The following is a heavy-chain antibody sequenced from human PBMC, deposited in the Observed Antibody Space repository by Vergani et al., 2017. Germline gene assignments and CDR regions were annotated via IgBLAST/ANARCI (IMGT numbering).Heavy chain of an antibody. D-gene: IGHD3-16*01. CDR2: ISWNSGST. V-gene: IGHV3-9*01. J-gene: IGHJ4*02. Sequence: EVQLVESGGGLVQPGRSLRLSCAASGFTFDDYAMHWVRQAPGKGLEWVSGISWNSGSTGYAGSVKGRFTISRDNAKNSLDLQLNSLRAEDTAWYYCAKDTVEYVWGQGGRDYFDYWGQGTLVTVSS. CDR1: GFTFDDYA. CDR3: AKDTVEYVWGQGGRDYFDY.